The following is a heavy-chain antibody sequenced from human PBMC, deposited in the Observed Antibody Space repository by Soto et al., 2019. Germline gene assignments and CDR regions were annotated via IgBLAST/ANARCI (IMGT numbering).Heavy chain of an antibody. CDR1: GYTFTSYG. D-gene: IGHD1-26*01. Sequence: ASVKVSCKASGYTFTSYGISWVRQAPGQGLEWMGWISAYNGNTNYAQKLQGRVTMTTDTSTSTAYMELRSLRSDDTAVYYCAREGRQGSYDEGGRYYMDVWGKGTTVTVSS. CDR3: AREGRQGSYDEGGRYYMDV. J-gene: IGHJ6*03. V-gene: IGHV1-18*01. CDR2: ISAYNGNT.